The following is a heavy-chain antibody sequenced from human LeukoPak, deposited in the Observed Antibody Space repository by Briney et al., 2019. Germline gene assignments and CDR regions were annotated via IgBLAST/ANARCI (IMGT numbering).Heavy chain of an antibody. CDR1: GFTFSSYA. CDR3: AKYDGSGSYYGPQVFDY. J-gene: IGHJ4*02. CDR2: ISGSGGST. Sequence: PGGSLRLSCAASGFTFSSYAMSWVRQAPGKGLEWVSAISGSGGSTYYADSVKGRFTISRDNSKNTLYLQMNSLRAEDTAVYYCAKYDGSGSYYGPQVFDYWGQGTLVTVSS. D-gene: IGHD3-10*01. V-gene: IGHV3-23*01.